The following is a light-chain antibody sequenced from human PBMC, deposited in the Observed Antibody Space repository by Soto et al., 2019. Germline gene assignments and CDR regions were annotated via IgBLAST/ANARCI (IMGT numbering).Light chain of an antibody. V-gene: IGKV1-33*01. Sequence: DIHMTQSTSSLSASVGDRVTITCQASQDISNSLNWYKQKPVKAPKLLIYDASNLETGVPSRFSGSGSGTDFTFTISSLQPEDIATYYCQQYDNLPITFGQGKRLEIK. CDR1: QDISNS. CDR3: QQYDNLPIT. CDR2: DAS. J-gene: IGKJ5*01.